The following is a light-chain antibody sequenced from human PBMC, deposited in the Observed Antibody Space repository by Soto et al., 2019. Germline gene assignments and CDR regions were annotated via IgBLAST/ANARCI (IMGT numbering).Light chain of an antibody. CDR2: DAS. CDR3: QQRRSWPQTIT. CDR1: QSVSTY. Sequence: EILLTQSPSTLSLSPGERATLSCRASQSVSTYLAWYQQGPGQAPRLLIYDASYRATDIPPRLSGSGSGTDFTLTISSLEPEDFAVYYCQQRRSWPQTITFGQGTRLEIK. V-gene: IGKV3-11*01. J-gene: IGKJ5*01.